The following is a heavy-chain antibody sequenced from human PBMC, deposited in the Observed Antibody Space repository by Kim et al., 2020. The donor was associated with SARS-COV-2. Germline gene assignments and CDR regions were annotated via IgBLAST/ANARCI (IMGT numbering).Heavy chain of an antibody. CDR1: GFSLTTTDVG. V-gene: IGHV2-5*02. J-gene: IGHJ4*02. CDR2: IYWDDDK. Sequence: SGPTLVNPTQTLTLTCTFSGFSLTTTDVGVGWIRQPPGKALEWLAFIYWDDDKRYSPSLKSRLTISKDTSTNQVVLTMTNMDPVDTATYYCEHRNKGQYYGSGRGNFDYWGQGILVTVSS. CDR3: EHRNKGQYYGSGRGNFDY. D-gene: IGHD3-10*01.